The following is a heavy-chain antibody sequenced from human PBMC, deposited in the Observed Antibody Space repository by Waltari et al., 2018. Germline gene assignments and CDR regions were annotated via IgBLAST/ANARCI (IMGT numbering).Heavy chain of an antibody. V-gene: IGHV1-2*02. CDR1: GYTFTGYY. CDR3: ARDRGILGYYYYMDV. J-gene: IGHJ6*03. CDR2: INPNSGGT. D-gene: IGHD2-15*01. Sequence: QVQLVQSGAEVKKPGASVKVSCKASGYTFTGYYMPWVRQAPGQGLGWMGWINPNSGGTNYAQKFQGRVTMTRDTSISTAYMELSRLRSDDTAVYYCARDRGILGYYYYMDVWGKGTTVTISS.